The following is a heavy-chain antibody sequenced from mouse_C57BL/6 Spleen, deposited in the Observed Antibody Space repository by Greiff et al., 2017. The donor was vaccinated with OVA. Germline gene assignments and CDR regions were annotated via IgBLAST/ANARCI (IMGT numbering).Heavy chain of an antibody. J-gene: IGHJ3*01. CDR3: ARERFAY. V-gene: IGHV1-80*01. Sequence: VKLMESGAELVKPGASVKISCKASGYAFSSYWMNWVKQMPGKGLEWIGQIYPGDGDTNYNGKFKGKATLTADKSSSTAYMQLSSLTSEDSAVYFCARERFAYWGQGTLVTVSA. CDR2: IYPGDGDT. CDR1: GYAFSSYW.